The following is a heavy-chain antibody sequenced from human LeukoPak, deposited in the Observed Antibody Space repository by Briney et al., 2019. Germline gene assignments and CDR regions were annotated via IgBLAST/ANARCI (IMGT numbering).Heavy chain of an antibody. CDR2: IRYDGSNK. Sequence: GGSLRLSCAASGFTFSSYGMHWVRQAPGKGLEWVAFIRYDGSNKYYADSVKGRFTISRDNAKNSLYLQMNSLRAEDAAVYYCAREQVGATSFDYWGQGTLVTVSS. CDR1: GFTFSSYG. CDR3: AREQVGATSFDY. D-gene: IGHD1-26*01. V-gene: IGHV3-30*02. J-gene: IGHJ4*02.